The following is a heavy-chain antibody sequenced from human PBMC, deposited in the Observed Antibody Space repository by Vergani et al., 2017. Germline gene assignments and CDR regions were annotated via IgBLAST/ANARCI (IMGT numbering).Heavy chain of an antibody. Sequence: EVQLVESGGGFVQPGGSLRLPCAVSGFLLCSYWMRWVRQARGKGVEWVADIKKDGSKKYYVDSVKGRFTISRDNAKNSLYRQMKRLRDEDTVVYCCARELGAYDCWSQGCLVSVSS. D-gene: IGHD1-26*01. J-gene: IGHJ4*02. CDR2: IKKDGSKK. CDR3: ARELGAYDC. V-gene: IGHV3-7*01. CDR1: GFLLCSYW.